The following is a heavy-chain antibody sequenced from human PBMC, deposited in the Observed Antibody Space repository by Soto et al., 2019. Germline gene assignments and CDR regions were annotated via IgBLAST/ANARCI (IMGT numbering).Heavy chain of an antibody. CDR1: GGSISSYY. J-gene: IGHJ4*02. D-gene: IGHD4-17*01. V-gene: IGHV4-59*12. CDR3: ARADDYGDYFDY. Sequence: SETLSLTCTVSGGSISSYYWSWIRQPPGKGLEWIGYIYYSGSTNYNPSLKSRVTISVDTSKNSLYLQMNSLRAEDTAVYYCARADDYGDYFDYWGQGTLVTVSS. CDR2: IYYSGST.